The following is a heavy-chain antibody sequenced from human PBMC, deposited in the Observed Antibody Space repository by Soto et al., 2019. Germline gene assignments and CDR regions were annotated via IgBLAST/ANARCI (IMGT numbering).Heavy chain of an antibody. CDR1: GVSIGSHF. V-gene: IGHV4-59*11. D-gene: IGHD2-15*01. J-gene: IGHJ3*02. CDR2: IYHTVNT. Sequence: QVQLQESGPRLVKPSETLSLTCSVSGVSIGSHFWSWIRQAPGKGPELVGYIYHTVNTNYNPALKSRVTISMDTSENQLSLQLSSVTAADTAVYYCARLQYTVVTALDILGQGTMVTVSS. CDR3: ARLQYTVVTALDI.